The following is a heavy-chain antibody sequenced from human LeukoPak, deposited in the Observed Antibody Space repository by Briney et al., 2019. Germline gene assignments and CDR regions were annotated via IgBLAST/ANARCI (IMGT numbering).Heavy chain of an antibody. CDR1: GFTFSSYG. D-gene: IGHD4-17*01. V-gene: IGHV3-30*18. Sequence: PGGSLRLSCAAPGFTFSSYGMHWVRQAPGKGLEWVAVISYDGSNKYYADSVKGRFTISRDNSKNTLYLQMNSLRAEDTAVYYCANGYGDYAIQWGQGTMVTVSS. CDR2: ISYDGSNK. CDR3: ANGYGDYAIQ. J-gene: IGHJ3*01.